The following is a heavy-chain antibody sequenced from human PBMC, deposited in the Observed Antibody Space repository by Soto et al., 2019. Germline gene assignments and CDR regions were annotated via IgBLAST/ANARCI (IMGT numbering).Heavy chain of an antibody. CDR2: INYSGTT. V-gene: IGHV4-31*03. CDR3: ARDHKWDGMDV. J-gene: IGHJ6*02. D-gene: IGHD1-26*01. Sequence: QVQLQESGPGLVKPSQTLSLTCSVSGGSFSSDSFIWSWVRQFPGKGLEWIGYINYSGTTYYNASLRSGIAMSVDTSKNQSSLNLSSVTAADTAVYYCARDHKWDGMDVWGQGTTVTVSS. CDR1: GGSFSSDSFI.